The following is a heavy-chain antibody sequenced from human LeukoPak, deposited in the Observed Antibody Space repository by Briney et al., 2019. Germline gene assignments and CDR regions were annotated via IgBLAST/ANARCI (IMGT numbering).Heavy chain of an antibody. CDR2: INPSGGST. CDR3: ARESVHDYGGTQTWVLDV. J-gene: IGHJ6*04. CDR1: GYTFTSYY. D-gene: IGHD4-23*01. V-gene: IGHV1-46*01. Sequence: GASVKVSCKASGYTFTSYYMHWVRQAPGQGLEWMGIINPSGGSTSYAQKFQGRVTMTRDMSTSTVYMELSSLRSEDTAVYYCARESVHDYGGTQTWVLDVWGKGTTVTVSS.